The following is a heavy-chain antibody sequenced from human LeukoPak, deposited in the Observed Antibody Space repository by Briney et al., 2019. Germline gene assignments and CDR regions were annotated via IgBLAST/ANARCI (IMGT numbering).Heavy chain of an antibody. CDR1: GFTLSSYS. CDR2: IRSSGDMI. CDR3: VRDPDALDY. V-gene: IGHV3-48*02. J-gene: IGHJ4*02. Sequence: GGSLRLSCATSGFTLSSYSMNWVRQAPGKGLEWVSYIRSSGDMIYYADSVKGRFTISRDNAKNSVYLQMNSLRDEDTAVYYCVRDPDALDYWGQGTQVTVSS.